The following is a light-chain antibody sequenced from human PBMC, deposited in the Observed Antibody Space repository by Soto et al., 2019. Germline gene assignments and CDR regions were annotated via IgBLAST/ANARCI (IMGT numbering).Light chain of an antibody. CDR3: QQYNNWPRT. CDR1: QSVSSN. CDR2: GAS. Sequence: EIVMTQSPATLSVSPGERATLSCRASQSVSSNLAWYQQKPGQAPRLLIYGASTRATGIPARFSGSGSGTEFPLTISSLQSEDFEVYYCQQYNNWPRTFGQGTKVDI. V-gene: IGKV3-15*01. J-gene: IGKJ1*01.